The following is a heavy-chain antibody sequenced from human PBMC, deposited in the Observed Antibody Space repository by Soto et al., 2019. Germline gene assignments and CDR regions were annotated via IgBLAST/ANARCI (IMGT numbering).Heavy chain of an antibody. CDR2: INHSGST. V-gene: IGHV4-34*01. CDR1: GGSFSGYY. Sequence: SETLSLTCAVYGGSFSGYYWSWIRQPPGKGLEWIGEINHSGSTNHNPSLKSRVTISVDTSKNQFSLKLSSVTAADTAVYYCARGGYSYVIPFFYFDYWGQGTLVTVS. CDR3: ARGGYSYVIPFFYFDY. D-gene: IGHD5-18*01. J-gene: IGHJ4*02.